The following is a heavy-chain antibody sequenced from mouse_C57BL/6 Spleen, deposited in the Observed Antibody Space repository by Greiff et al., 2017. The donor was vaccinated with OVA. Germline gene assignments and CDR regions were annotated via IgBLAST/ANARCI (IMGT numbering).Heavy chain of an antibody. V-gene: IGHV1-76*01. J-gene: IGHJ4*01. CDR1: GYTFTDYY. CDR3: AREIYDGYYDAMDY. D-gene: IGHD2-3*01. Sequence: QVQLKESGAELVRPGASVKLSCKASGYTFTDYYINWVKQRPGQGLEWIARIYPGSGNTYYNEKFKGKATLTAEKSSSTAYMQLSSLTSEDSAVYFCAREIYDGYYDAMDYWGQGTSVTVSS. CDR2: IYPGSGNT.